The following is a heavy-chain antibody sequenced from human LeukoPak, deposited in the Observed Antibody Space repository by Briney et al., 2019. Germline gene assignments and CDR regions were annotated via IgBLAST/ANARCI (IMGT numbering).Heavy chain of an antibody. J-gene: IGHJ4*02. Sequence: GGSLRLSCAASGFTFSTSVMSWVRQAPGKGLEWVSAISGSGDNTYYADSVKGRFTVSRDNSKNTLYVQMKSLRAEDTAVYYCAKDFVVVPGNVNYFDYWGQGTLVTVSS. D-gene: IGHD2-21*02. CDR1: GFTFSTSV. CDR3: AKDFVVVPGNVNYFDY. CDR2: ISGSGDNT. V-gene: IGHV3-23*01.